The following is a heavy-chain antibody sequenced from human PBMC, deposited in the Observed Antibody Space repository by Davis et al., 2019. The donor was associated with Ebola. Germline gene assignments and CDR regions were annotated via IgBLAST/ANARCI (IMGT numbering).Heavy chain of an antibody. CDR2: ISSSNTYM. Sequence: GGSLRLSCAASGFTFSIYTMNWVRQAPGKGLEWVSSISSSNTYMYYADSVRGRFTISRDNSKNTLYLQMNSLRGEDTAVYYCANDSSSFRPYGMDVWGQGTTVTVSS. CDR3: ANDSSSFRPYGMDV. D-gene: IGHD6-13*01. V-gene: IGHV3-21*04. J-gene: IGHJ6*02. CDR1: GFTFSIYT.